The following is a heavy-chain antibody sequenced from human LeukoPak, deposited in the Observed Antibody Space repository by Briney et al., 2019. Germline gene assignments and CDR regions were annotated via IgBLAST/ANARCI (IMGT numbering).Heavy chain of an antibody. D-gene: IGHD1-26*01. CDR1: GSTFSSYG. Sequence: PGGSLRLSCAASGSTFSSYGMHWVRQAPGKGLEWVAVIWYDGSNKYYADSVKGRFTISRDNSKNTLYLQMNSLRAEDTAVYYCARARPQNSGSYLNGAFDIWGQGTMVTVSS. J-gene: IGHJ3*02. V-gene: IGHV3-33*01. CDR3: ARARPQNSGSYLNGAFDI. CDR2: IWYDGSNK.